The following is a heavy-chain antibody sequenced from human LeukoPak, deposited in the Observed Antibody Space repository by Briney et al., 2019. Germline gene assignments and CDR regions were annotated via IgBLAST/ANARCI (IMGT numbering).Heavy chain of an antibody. V-gene: IGHV1-2*02. J-gene: IGHJ5*02. CDR2: MNPNTGGT. D-gene: IGHD3-22*01. CDR1: GYTFTGYY. CDR3: AIEKYFYDNSNYYQSLSFEP. Sequence: ASVKVSCKASGYTFTGYYMHWVRQAPGQGLEWMGWMNPNTGGTNFAQNFQGRVTMTRDTSISTAYMELSRLRSDDTAVYYCAIEKYFYDNSNYYQSLSFEPWGQGTLVTVSS.